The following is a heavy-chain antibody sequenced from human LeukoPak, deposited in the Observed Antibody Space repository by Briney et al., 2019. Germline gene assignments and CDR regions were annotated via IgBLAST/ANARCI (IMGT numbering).Heavy chain of an antibody. CDR3: ARSEYGAGSYGLDY. Sequence: PSETLSLTCTVSGGSISSYYWSWIRQPPGKGLEWIGYIYYSGSTNYNPSLKSRVTISVDTSKNQFSLKLISVTAADTAVYYCARSEYGAGSYGLDYWGQGTLVTVSS. V-gene: IGHV4-59*01. CDR1: GGSISSYY. CDR2: IYYSGST. J-gene: IGHJ4*02. D-gene: IGHD3-10*01.